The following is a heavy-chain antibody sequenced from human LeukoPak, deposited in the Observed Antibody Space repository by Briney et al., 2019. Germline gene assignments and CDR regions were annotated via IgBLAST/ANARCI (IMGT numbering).Heavy chain of an antibody. V-gene: IGHV4-31*03. J-gene: IGHJ4*02. CDR2: IYYSGST. Sequence: SETLSLTCTVSGGSISSGGYYWSWIRQHPGKGLEWIGYIYYSGSTYYNPSLKSRVTISVDTSKSQFPLKLSSVTAADTAVYYCARRARGGDFDYWGQGTLVTVSS. D-gene: IGHD3-16*01. CDR1: GGSISSGGYY. CDR3: ARRARGGDFDY.